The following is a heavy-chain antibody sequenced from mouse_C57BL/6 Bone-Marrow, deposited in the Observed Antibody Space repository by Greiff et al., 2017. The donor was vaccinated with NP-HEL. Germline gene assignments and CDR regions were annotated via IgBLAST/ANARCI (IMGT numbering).Heavy chain of an antibody. V-gene: IGHV1-26*01. CDR3: ARIVTTGY. CDR2: INPNNGGT. CDR1: GYTFTDYY. Sequence: EVQMQQSGPELVKPGASVKISCKASGYTFTDYYMNWVKQSHGKSLEWIGDINPNNGGTSYNQKFKGKATLTVDKSSSTAYMELRSLTSEDSAVYYCARIVTTGYWGQGTTLTVSS. J-gene: IGHJ2*01. D-gene: IGHD2-12*01.